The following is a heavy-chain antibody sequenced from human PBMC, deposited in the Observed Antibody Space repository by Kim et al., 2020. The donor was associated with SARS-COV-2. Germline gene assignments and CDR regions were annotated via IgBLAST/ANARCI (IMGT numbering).Heavy chain of an antibody. CDR2: GGST. D-gene: IGHD6-6*01. CDR3: AKDSSSS. Sequence: GGSTYYADPVKGRFTSSRDNSKNTLYLQMNSLRAEDTAVYYCAKDSSSSWGQGTLVTVSS. J-gene: IGHJ4*02. V-gene: IGHV3-23*01.